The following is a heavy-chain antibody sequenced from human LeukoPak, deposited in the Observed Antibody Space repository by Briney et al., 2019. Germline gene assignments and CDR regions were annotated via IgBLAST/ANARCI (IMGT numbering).Heavy chain of an antibody. V-gene: IGHV4-59*01. Sequence: SETLSLTCTVSGGSISNYYWNWIRQPPGKGLEWIGYIYYSGTTNYNPSLKSRVSMSVDTSKNQFSLKLSSVTAADTAVYYCARDAPSYYDYVWGSYSDYWGQGTLVTVSS. CDR3: ARDAPSYYDYVWGSYSDY. CDR2: IYYSGTT. J-gene: IGHJ4*02. D-gene: IGHD3-16*01. CDR1: GGSISNYY.